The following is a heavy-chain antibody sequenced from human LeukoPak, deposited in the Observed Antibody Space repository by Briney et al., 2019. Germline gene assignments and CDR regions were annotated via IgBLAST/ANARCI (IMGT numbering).Heavy chain of an antibody. Sequence: SETLSLTCTVSGGSISSYYWSWIRQPPGEGLEGVGYIYYGGSTNYNPSLKSRVTISVDTSKTQFSPKLSSVTAADTAVYYCARVAVGAYFDYWGQGTLVTVSS. D-gene: IGHD1-26*01. CDR1: GGSISSYY. CDR2: IYYGGST. J-gene: IGHJ4*02. V-gene: IGHV4-59*01. CDR3: ARVAVGAYFDY.